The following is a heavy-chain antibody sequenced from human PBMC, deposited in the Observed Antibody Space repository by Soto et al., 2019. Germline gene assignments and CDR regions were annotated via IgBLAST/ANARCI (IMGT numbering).Heavy chain of an antibody. Sequence: QVQLVQSGAEVKKPGASVKVSCKASGYTFTSYDINWVRQATGQGLEWMGWMNPNSGNTGYAQKFQGRVTMTRNTSTSRAEMDLSSLRSEDTAVYYCARGWAPYVLQHYFDYWGQGTLVTVSS. J-gene: IGHJ4*02. D-gene: IGHD3-16*01. V-gene: IGHV1-8*01. CDR1: GYTFTSYD. CDR3: ARGWAPYVLQHYFDY. CDR2: MNPNSGNT.